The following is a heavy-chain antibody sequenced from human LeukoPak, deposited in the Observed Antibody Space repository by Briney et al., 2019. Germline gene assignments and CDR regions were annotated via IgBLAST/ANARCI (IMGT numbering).Heavy chain of an antibody. D-gene: IGHD3-3*01. CDR1: GFTFSSYG. CDR3: ARARYYDFWSGYYPDAFDI. CDR2: ISYDGSNK. V-gene: IGHV3-30*03. J-gene: IGHJ3*02. Sequence: GRSLRLSCAASGFTFSSYGMHWVRQAPGKGLEWVAVISYDGSNKYYADSVKGRFTISRDNAKNSLYLQMNSLRAEDTAVYYCARARYYDFWSGYYPDAFDIWGQGTMVTVSS.